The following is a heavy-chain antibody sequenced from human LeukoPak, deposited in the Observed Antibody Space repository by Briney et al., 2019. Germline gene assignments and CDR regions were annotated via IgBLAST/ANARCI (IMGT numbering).Heavy chain of an antibody. CDR3: TKDRRYSNGWYYFDC. D-gene: IGHD6-19*01. J-gene: IGHJ4*02. CDR1: GFTFSSYA. V-gene: IGHV3-23*01. CDR2: ISGSGGST. Sequence: GGSLRLSCAASGFTFSSYAMTWVRQAPGKGLEWVSDISGSGGSTYYADSVKGRFTISRDNSKNTLYLQMNSLRAEDTAVYYCTKDRRYSNGWYYFDCWGQGTLVTVSS.